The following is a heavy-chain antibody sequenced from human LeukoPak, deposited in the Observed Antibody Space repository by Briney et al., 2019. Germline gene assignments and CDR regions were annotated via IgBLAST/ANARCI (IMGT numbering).Heavy chain of an antibody. J-gene: IGHJ5*02. Sequence: PSETLSLTCTVSGGSISSYYWSWIRQPAGKGLEWTGRIYTSGSTNYNPSLKSRVTMSVDTSKNQFSLKLSSVTAADTAVYYCARDTYYYDSRDWFDPWGQGTLVTVSS. D-gene: IGHD3-22*01. CDR3: ARDTYYYDSRDWFDP. V-gene: IGHV4-4*07. CDR2: IYTSGST. CDR1: GGSISSYY.